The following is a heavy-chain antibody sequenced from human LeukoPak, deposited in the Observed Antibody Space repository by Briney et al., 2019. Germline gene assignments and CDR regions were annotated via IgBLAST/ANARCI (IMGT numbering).Heavy chain of an antibody. CDR2: TYSGGST. J-gene: IGHJ4*02. V-gene: IGHV3-66*02. CDR3: ARLPNY. Sequence: GGSLRLSCAASGFTVSTHYMTWVRQAPGKGLEWVSVTYSGGSTYYADSVTGRFTISRDNSKNTLYLQRNSLRTEDTAVYYCARLPNYWGQGTLVTVSS. CDR1: GFTVSTHY.